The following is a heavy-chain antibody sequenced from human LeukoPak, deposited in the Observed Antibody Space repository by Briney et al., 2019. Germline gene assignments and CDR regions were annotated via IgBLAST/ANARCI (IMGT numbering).Heavy chain of an antibody. CDR2: IYSGGST. CDR3: ARGVDSSGYMSFDY. D-gene: IGHD3-22*01. Sequence: GGSLRLSCAASGFTVSSNYMSWVRQAPGKGLEWVSVIYSGGSTYYADSVKGRFTISRDNSKNTLYLQMNSLRAEDTAVYYCARGVDSSGYMSFDYWGQGTLVTVSS. J-gene: IGHJ4*02. V-gene: IGHV3-66*01. CDR1: GFTVSSNY.